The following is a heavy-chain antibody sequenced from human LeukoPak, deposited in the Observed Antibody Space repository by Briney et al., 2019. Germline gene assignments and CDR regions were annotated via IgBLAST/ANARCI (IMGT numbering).Heavy chain of an antibody. J-gene: IGHJ4*03. Sequence: SGPTLVKPTQTLTLTCTFSGFSISTSGVGVGWIRQPPGKALEWLALIYWDDDNRYSPSLKSRLTITKDTSKNRVVLIMTNMDPVDTATYYCAHRRGTSLNAFDYWGKGTTVTVSS. V-gene: IGHV2-5*02. D-gene: IGHD3-16*01. CDR3: AHRRGTSLNAFDY. CDR1: GFSISTSGVG. CDR2: IYWDDDN.